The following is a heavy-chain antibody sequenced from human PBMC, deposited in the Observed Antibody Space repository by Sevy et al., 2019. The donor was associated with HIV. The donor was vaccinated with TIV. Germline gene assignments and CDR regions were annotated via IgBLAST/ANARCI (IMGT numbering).Heavy chain of an antibody. CDR3: ARDYFGSGTFYNGNFFDY. CDR1: GYTFTSYA. Sequence: ASVKVSCKASGYTFTSYAFHWVRQAPGQRLEWMGWINAGNGNTKYSEKFQGRVTITRDTSASTAYMELSSLRSEDTAVYYCARDYFGSGTFYNGNFFDYWGQGTLVTVS. J-gene: IGHJ4*02. V-gene: IGHV1-3*01. D-gene: IGHD3-10*01. CDR2: INAGNGNT.